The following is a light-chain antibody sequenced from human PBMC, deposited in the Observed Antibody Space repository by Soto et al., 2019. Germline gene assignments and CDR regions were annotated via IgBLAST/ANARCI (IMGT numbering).Light chain of an antibody. V-gene: IGLV1-40*01. CDR1: SSNIGAGYD. CDR2: GNS. J-gene: IGLJ1*01. CDR3: PSYDSSLSGSGV. Sequence: QSVLTQPPSVSGAPGQRVTISCTGSSSNIGAGYDVHWYQQLPGTAPKLLIYGNSHRPSGVPDRFSGSKSGTSASLAITGLQAEDEADYYCPSYDSSLSGSGVFGTGTKVTVL.